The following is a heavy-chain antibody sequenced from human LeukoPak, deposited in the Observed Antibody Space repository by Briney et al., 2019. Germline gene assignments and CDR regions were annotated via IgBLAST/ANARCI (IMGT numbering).Heavy chain of an antibody. CDR2: INGSGGST. CDR1: RFTFRSYH. CDR3: AKVLWSDAFDI. D-gene: IGHD3-10*01. Sequence: PGGSLRLSCIASRFTFRSYHRNWLRQAPGKGLEWVSAINGSGGSTYYADSVKGRFTISRDNSKNTLYLPMNSLRAEDTAVYYYAKVLWSDAFDIWGQGTMVTVSS. J-gene: IGHJ3*02. V-gene: IGHV3-23*01.